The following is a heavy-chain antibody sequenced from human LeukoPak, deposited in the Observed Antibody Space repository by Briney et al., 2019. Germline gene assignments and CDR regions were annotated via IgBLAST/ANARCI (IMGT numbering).Heavy chain of an antibody. CDR2: INPSGGST. Sequence: ASVKVSCKASGYTFTSYDINWVRQAPGQGLEWMGIINPSGGSTSYAQKFQGRVTMTRDTSTSTVYMELSSLRSEDTAVYYCARSYNWNAECDPWGQGTLVTVSS. D-gene: IGHD1-20*01. J-gene: IGHJ5*02. CDR3: ARSYNWNAECDP. V-gene: IGHV1-46*01. CDR1: GYTFTSYD.